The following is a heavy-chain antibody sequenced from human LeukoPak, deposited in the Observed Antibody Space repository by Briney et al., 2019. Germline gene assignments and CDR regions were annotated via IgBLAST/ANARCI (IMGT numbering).Heavy chain of an antibody. Sequence: QTGGSLRLSCAATGFTFSSYAMTWVRQAPGEGLEWVSGISSSGGNTYYADSVKGRFTISRDNSKNALFLQMNGLRAEETAVYHCVRVASGYSFGGADFWGQGILVTVSS. CDR1: GFTFSSYA. CDR3: VRVASGYSFGGADF. CDR2: ISSSGGNT. D-gene: IGHD3-22*01. V-gene: IGHV3-23*01. J-gene: IGHJ4*02.